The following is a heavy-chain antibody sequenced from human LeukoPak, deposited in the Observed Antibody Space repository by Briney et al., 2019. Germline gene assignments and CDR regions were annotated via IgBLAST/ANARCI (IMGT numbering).Heavy chain of an antibody. Sequence: ESGPTLVKPTQTLTLTCTFSGFSLSTSGVGVGWIRQPPGKALEWLALNYWDDDKRYSPSLRNRLTIAMDTSKNQVVLTMINMDPVDTATYYCAHIIGSTGFNWFDPWGQGTLVTVSS. CDR2: NYWDDDK. CDR1: GFSLSTSGVG. D-gene: IGHD1-7*01. V-gene: IGHV2-5*02. J-gene: IGHJ5*02. CDR3: AHIIGSTGFNWFDP.